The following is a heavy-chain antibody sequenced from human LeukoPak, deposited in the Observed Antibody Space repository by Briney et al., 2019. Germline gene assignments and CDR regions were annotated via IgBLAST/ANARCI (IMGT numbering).Heavy chain of an antibody. CDR3: ARGALRGFTMIVVVPLDY. V-gene: IGHV1-18*01. J-gene: IGHJ4*02. D-gene: IGHD3-22*01. Sequence: GASVKVSCKASGYTFTSYGISWVRQAPGQGLEWMGWISAYNGNTNYAQKLQGRVTMTTDTSTSTAYMELRSLRSDDTAVYYCARGALRGFTMIVVVPLDYWGQGTLVTVSS. CDR2: ISAYNGNT. CDR1: GYTFTSYG.